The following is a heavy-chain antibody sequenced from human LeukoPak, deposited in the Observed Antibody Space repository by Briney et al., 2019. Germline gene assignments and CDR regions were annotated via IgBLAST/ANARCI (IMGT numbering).Heavy chain of an antibody. J-gene: IGHJ3*02. V-gene: IGHV4-59*01. D-gene: IGHD2-21*02. CDR2: IYYSGST. CDR1: GGSIGTNN. Sequence: PSETLSLTCTVSGGSIGTNNRNWIRPPPEEGLECLGYIYYSGSTSYSPSLKSRVTMSIDTPKNLFSLKLTSVTAADTAVYYCGSSRGVVTAYDIWGQGTMVTVSS. CDR3: GSSRGVVTAYDI.